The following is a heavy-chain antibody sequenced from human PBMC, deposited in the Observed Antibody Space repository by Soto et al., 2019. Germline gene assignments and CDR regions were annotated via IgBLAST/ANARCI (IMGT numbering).Heavy chain of an antibody. J-gene: IGHJ3*02. CDR2: ISYDGSNK. D-gene: IGHD5-12*01. CDR1: GFTFSSYG. V-gene: IGHV3-30*18. Sequence: VQLVESGGGLVQPGGSLRLSCAASGFTFSSYGMHWVRQAPGKGLEWVAVISYDGSNKYYADSVKGRFTISRDNSKNTLYLQMNSLRAEDTAVYYCAKDPRDGYNPDAFDIWGQGTMVTVSS. CDR3: AKDPRDGYNPDAFDI.